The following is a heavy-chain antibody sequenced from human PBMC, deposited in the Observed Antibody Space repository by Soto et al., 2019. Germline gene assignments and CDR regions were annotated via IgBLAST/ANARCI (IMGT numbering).Heavy chain of an antibody. CDR3: AREGYSSSSGSRGNWFDT. CDR1: GYTFSNYD. D-gene: IGHD6-6*01. Sequence: GASVKVSCKASGYTFSNYDINWVRQATGQGLEWMGWMNPNSGNTGYAQKFQGRVTMTRNTSINTAYMELSSLRSEETAVYYCAREGYSSSSGSRGNWFDTWGQGTLVTVSS. V-gene: IGHV1-8*01. CDR2: MNPNSGNT. J-gene: IGHJ5*02.